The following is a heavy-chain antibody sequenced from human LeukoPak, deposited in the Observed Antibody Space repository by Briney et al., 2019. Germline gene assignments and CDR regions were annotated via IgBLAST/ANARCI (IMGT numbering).Heavy chain of an antibody. Sequence: SETLSLTCTVSGGSSSSYYWTWIRQPPGKGLEWIGYIHPSGSTNYNPSLKSRVTISVDTSKNQFSLKLSSVTAADTAVYYCARQPVYNSYYYYYGMDVWGQGTTVTVSS. CDR3: ARQPVYNSYYYYYGMDV. V-gene: IGHV4-4*09. CDR2: IHPSGST. J-gene: IGHJ6*02. D-gene: IGHD1-20*01. CDR1: GGSSSSYY.